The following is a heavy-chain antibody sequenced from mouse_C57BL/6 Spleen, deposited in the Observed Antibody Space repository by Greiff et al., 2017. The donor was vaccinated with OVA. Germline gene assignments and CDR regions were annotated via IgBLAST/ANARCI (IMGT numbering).Heavy chain of an antibody. Sequence: QVQLQQPGTELVKPGASVKLSCKASGYTFTSYWMHWVKQRPGQGLEWIGNINPSNGGTNYNEKFKSKATLTVDKSSSTAYLQLSSLTSADSAVYYWARDYYGSSYEAWFAYWGQGTLVTVSA. D-gene: IGHD1-1*01. CDR1: GYTFTSYW. CDR3: ARDYYGSSYEAWFAY. CDR2: INPSNGGT. V-gene: IGHV1-53*01. J-gene: IGHJ3*01.